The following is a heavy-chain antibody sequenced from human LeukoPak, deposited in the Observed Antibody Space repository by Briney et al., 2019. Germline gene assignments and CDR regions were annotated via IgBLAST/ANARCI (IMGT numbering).Heavy chain of an antibody. V-gene: IGHV3-23*01. CDR1: GFTSNSYV. J-gene: IGHJ4*02. D-gene: IGHD4-11*01. Sequence: PGGSLRLSCAASGFTSNSYVMKWVRQAPGKGLEWVSSISSSGYSTFYADSVKGRFTISRDNSKNTLYLQMNSLRADDTAVYYCAKRDYSNYLGYWGQGTLVTVSS. CDR3: AKRDYSNYLGY. CDR2: ISSSGYST.